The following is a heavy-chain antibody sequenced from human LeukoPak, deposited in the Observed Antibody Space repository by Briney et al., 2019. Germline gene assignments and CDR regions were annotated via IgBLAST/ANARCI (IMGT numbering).Heavy chain of an antibody. CDR2: ITGSGTST. CDR1: GFSFDNRA. D-gene: IGHD3/OR15-3a*01. J-gene: IGHJ5*01. CDR3: AKDGGIYDFPFDS. V-gene: IGHV3-23*01. Sequence: GGSLRLSCAASGFSFDNRAMRWLRQAPGKGLEWVSTITGSGTSTYYADSVKGRFTISRDISRKTVYLQMNSLRVDVTAVYYCAKDGGIYDFPFDSWGQGSVVTVSS.